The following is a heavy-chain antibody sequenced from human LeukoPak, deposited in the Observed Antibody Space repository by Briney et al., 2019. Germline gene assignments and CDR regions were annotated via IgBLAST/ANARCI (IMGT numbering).Heavy chain of an antibody. Sequence: PGGSLRLSCSASGFYFRMHAMHWVRQAPGKGMEWVSGVSTSGNTTYYPDSVKGRFAISRDNAKNTVYLQMNSVRADDTAVYYCARESRYRDYFDYWGQGTMVTVSS. CDR1: GFYFRMHA. CDR3: ARESRYRDYFDY. J-gene: IGHJ4*02. CDR2: VSTSGNTT. V-gene: IGHV3-23*01. D-gene: IGHD1-14*01.